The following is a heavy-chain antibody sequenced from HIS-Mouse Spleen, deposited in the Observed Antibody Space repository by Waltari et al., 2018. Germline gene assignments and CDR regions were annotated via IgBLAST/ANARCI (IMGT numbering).Heavy chain of an antibody. J-gene: IGHJ2*01. V-gene: IGHV4-39*07. CDR2: IYYGRST. CDR3: AREIPYSSSWYDWYFDL. Sequence: QLQLQESGPGLVKPSETLSLTCTVSGGSISSSSYYWGWIRQPPGKGLEWIGSIYYGRSTYYYPSLKSRVTISVDTSKNQFSLKLSSVTAADTAVYYCAREIPYSSSWYDWYFDLWGRGTLVTVSS. CDR1: GGSISSSSYY. D-gene: IGHD6-13*01.